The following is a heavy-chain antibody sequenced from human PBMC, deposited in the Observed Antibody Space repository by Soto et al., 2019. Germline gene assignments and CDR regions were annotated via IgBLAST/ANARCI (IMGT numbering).Heavy chain of an antibody. CDR1: GGTFSSYT. CDR3: AVPRVSVVMTATQPLNAFDI. Sequence: QVQLVQSGAEVKKPGSSVKVSCKASGGTFSSYTISWVRQAPGQGLEWMGRIITILGITNYAQKFQGRVTITADKSTSTAYMELSSLRSEDTAVYYCAVPRVSVVMTATQPLNAFDIWGQGTMVTVSS. D-gene: IGHD2-21*02. J-gene: IGHJ3*02. CDR2: IITILGIT. V-gene: IGHV1-69*02.